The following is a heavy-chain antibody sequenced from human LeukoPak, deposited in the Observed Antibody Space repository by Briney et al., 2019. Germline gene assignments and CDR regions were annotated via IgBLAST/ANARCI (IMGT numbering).Heavy chain of an antibody. CDR1: GYTFTSYG. CDR3: ARDLVLRFLEWLSEAASFDY. Sequence: ASVKVSCKASGYTFTSYGIRWVRQAPGQGLEWMGWISAYNGNTNYAQKLQGRVTMTTDTSTSTAYMELRRLRSDDTAVYYCARDLVLRFLEWLSEAASFDYWGQGTLVTVSS. V-gene: IGHV1-18*01. J-gene: IGHJ4*02. D-gene: IGHD3-3*01. CDR2: ISAYNGNT.